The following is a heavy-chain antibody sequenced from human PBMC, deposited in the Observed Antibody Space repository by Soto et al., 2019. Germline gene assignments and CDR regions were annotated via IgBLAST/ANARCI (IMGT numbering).Heavy chain of an antibody. CDR1: RGTFSSYA. CDR2: IVPRSGAS. CDR3: ARRDGYDAFDI. V-gene: IGHV1-69*01. J-gene: IGHJ3*02. D-gene: IGHD5-12*01. Sequence: QVQLVQSGAEVKKPGSSVKVSCKASRGTFSSYAISWVRQAPGQGLEGMGGIVPRSGASNYARKFQGRVTITADESTSTAYVEVSSLRSEDTAVYYCARRDGYDAFDIWGQGTVVTVSS.